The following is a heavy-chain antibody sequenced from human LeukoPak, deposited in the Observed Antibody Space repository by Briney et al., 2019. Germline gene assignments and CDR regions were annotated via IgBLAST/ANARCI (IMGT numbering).Heavy chain of an antibody. Sequence: GGSLRLSCAASGFTFNNYWMHWVRQAPGKGLEWVGRIKGRADGGTADYAAPVEGRFTISRDDSKNTLYLQMNSLKTEDTAVYYCTTGNWGPYWGQGTLVTVSS. V-gene: IGHV3-15*07. CDR1: GFTFNNYW. CDR3: TTGNWGPY. D-gene: IGHD7-27*01. CDR2: IKGRADGGTA. J-gene: IGHJ4*02.